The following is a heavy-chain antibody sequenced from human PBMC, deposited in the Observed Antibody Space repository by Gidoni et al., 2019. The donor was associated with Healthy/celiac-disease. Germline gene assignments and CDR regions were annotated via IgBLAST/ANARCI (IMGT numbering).Heavy chain of an antibody. CDR3: AMLTGTGSFDY. CDR1: GGPIGSCY. J-gene: IGHJ4*02. Sequence: VQLQESGPGMVKAPQTLSPTCTGTGGPIGSCYWGWIRPPPGKGLEWIGYIYSRGSTNYNPSLKSRVTISVATSKNQFSLKLSSVTAADTAVYYCAMLTGTGSFDYWGQGTLVTVSS. D-gene: IGHD1-20*01. V-gene: IGHV4-59*01. CDR2: IYSRGST.